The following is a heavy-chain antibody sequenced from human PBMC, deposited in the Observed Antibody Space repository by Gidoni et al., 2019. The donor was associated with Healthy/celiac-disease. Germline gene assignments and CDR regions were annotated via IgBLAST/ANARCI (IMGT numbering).Heavy chain of an antibody. V-gene: IGHV4-4*07. Sequence: QVHLQESGPGLVKPSETLSLTCTVPGGSISSYYWRWIRQPAGKGLEWIGRIYTSGSTNYNPSLKSRVTMSVDTSKNQFSLKLSSVTAADTAVYYWARTNRFRTAGEEYFQHWGQGTLVTVSS. D-gene: IGHD3-3*01. CDR2: IYTSGST. CDR1: GGSISSYY. J-gene: IGHJ1*01. CDR3: ARTNRFRTAGEEYFQH.